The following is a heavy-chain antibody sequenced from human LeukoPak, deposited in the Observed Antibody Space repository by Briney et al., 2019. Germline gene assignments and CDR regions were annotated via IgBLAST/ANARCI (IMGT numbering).Heavy chain of an antibody. Sequence: GRSLRLSCAASGFTFSSYSMKWVRQAPGKGLEGVSTISGSGGSTYYADSVKGRFNIYRDSSKNTLYLQMNSRRAEDTAVYYCAKETSRIGGSMASFDYWGQGTLVTVSS. D-gene: IGHD1-26*01. J-gene: IGHJ4*02. CDR1: GFTFSSYS. CDR2: ISGSGGST. CDR3: AKETSRIGGSMASFDY. V-gene: IGHV3-23*01.